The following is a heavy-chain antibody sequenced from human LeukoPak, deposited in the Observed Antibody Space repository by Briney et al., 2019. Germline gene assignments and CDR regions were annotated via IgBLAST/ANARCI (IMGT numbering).Heavy chain of an antibody. D-gene: IGHD1-26*01. Sequence: SETLSLTCSVSGGSISSYYWSWLRQPPGKGLEWIGYIYYSGSTNYNPSLKSRVTISVDTSKNQFSLKLSSVTAADTAVYYCARDQVGAIHYWGQGTLVTVSS. V-gene: IGHV4-59*01. CDR1: GGSISSYY. CDR2: IYYSGST. J-gene: IGHJ4*02. CDR3: ARDQVGAIHY.